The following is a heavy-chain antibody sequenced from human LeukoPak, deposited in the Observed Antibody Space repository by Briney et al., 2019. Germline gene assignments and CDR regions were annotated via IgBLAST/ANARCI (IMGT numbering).Heavy chain of an antibody. J-gene: IGHJ4*02. Sequence: GGSLRLPCAASGFTFSDYYMSWIRQAPGKGLEWVSYISSSSSGRYYADSVKGRFTISRDNAKNSLYLQMNSLRAEDTAVYYCARANYGSGYVFDYWGQGTLVTVSS. CDR2: ISSSSSGR. CDR3: ARANYGSGYVFDY. V-gene: IGHV3-11*06. D-gene: IGHD3-10*01. CDR1: GFTFSDYY.